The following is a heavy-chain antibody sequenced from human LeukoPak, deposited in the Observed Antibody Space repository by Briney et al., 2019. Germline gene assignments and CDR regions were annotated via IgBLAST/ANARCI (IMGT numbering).Heavy chain of an antibody. V-gene: IGHV1-69*05. CDR3: AREGGDYDLATAFDI. Sequence: SVKVSCKASGGTFSSYAISWVRQAPGQGLEWMGGIIPIFGTANYAQKFQGRVTITTDESTSTAYMELSSLRSEDTAVYYCAREGGDYDLATAFDIWGQGTMVTVSS. CDR1: GGTFSSYA. D-gene: IGHD4-17*01. CDR2: IIPIFGTA. J-gene: IGHJ3*02.